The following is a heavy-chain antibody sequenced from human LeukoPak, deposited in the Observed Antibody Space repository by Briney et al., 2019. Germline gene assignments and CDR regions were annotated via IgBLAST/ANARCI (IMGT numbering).Heavy chain of an antibody. D-gene: IGHD6-19*01. CDR2: INHSGST. J-gene: IGHJ4*02. Sequence: SETLSLTCAVSGGSISSGGYYWSWIRQPPGKGLEWIGEINHSGSTNYNPSLKSRVTISVDTSKNQFSLKLSSVTAADTAVYYCARGSIPRNNSIAVAATERYYFDYWGQGTLVTVSS. V-gene: IGHV4-34*01. CDR1: GGSISSGGYY. CDR3: ARGSIPRNNSIAVAATERYYFDY.